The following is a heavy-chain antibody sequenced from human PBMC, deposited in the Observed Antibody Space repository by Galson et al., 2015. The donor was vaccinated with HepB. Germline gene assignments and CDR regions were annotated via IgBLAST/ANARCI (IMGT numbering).Heavy chain of an antibody. CDR1: GFTFSSYA. J-gene: IGHJ4*02. CDR2: ISYDGSNK. V-gene: IGHV3-30-3*01. Sequence: SLRLSCAASGFTFSSYAMHWVRQAPGKGLEWVAVISYDGSNKYYADSVKGRFTISRDNSKNTLYLQKNSLRAEDTAVYYCARDDGISSPDYWGQGTLVTVSS. CDR3: ARDDGISSPDY. D-gene: IGHD6-6*01.